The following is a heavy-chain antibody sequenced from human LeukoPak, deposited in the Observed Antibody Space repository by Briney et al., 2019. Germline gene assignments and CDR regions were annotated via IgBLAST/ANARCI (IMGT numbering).Heavy chain of an antibody. CDR3: ARRYYYDSSGYYYYAFDI. J-gene: IGHJ3*02. D-gene: IGHD3-22*01. CDR1: GGSISSYY. Sequence: SETLSLTCTVSGGSISSYYWSWIRQPPGKGLEWIGYIYTSGSTNYNPSLKSRVTISVDTSKNQFSLKLSSVTAADTAVYYWARRYYYDSSGYYYYAFDIWGQGTMVTVSS. CDR2: IYTSGST. V-gene: IGHV4-4*09.